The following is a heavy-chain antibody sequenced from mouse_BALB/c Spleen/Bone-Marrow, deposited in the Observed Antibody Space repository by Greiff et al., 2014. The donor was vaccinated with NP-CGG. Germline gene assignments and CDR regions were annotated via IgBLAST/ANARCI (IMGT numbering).Heavy chain of an antibody. Sequence: EVQVVESGAELVKPGASVKLSCTASGFNIKDTYMHWVKQRPERGLEWIGRIDPANGNTKYDPKFQGKATITADTSSNTAYLQLSSLTSEDTAVYYCAIYYYGSSGFAYWGQGTLVTVSA. CDR1: GFNIKDTY. J-gene: IGHJ3*01. V-gene: IGHV14-3*02. D-gene: IGHD1-1*01. CDR3: AIYYYGSSGFAY. CDR2: IDPANGNT.